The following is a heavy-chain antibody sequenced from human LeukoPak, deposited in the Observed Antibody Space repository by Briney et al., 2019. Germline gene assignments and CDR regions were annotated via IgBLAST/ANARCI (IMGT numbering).Heavy chain of an antibody. CDR2: ISGCGGST. V-gene: IGHV3-23*01. CDR3: AKIGSDY. D-gene: IGHD1-14*01. CDR1: GFTFSSYS. J-gene: IGHJ4*02. Sequence: GGSLRLSCAASGFTFSSYSMNWVRQAPGKGLEWVSTISGCGGSTYYADSVKGRFTISRDNSENTVFLQMNSLRGEDTAVYYCAKIGSDYWGQGTLVTVSS.